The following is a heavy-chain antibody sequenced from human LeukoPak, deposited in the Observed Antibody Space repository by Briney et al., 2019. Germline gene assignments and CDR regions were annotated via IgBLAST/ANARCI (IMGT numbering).Heavy chain of an antibody. CDR2: ISSSGSTI. V-gene: IGHV3-11*04. D-gene: IGHD4-17*01. J-gene: IGHJ4*02. CDR1: GFTFSDYY. Sequence: GGSLRLSCAASGFTFSDYYMSWIRQAPGKGLEWVSYISSSGSTIYYADSVKGRFTISRDNAKNSLYLQMNSLRAEDTAVYYCAKDYSQGYGDYEDYWGQGTLVTVSS. CDR3: AKDYSQGYGDYEDY.